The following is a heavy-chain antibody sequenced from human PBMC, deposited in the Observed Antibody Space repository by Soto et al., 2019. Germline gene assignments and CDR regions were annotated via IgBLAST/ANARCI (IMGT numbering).Heavy chain of an antibody. J-gene: IGHJ4*02. CDR3: ARDGRVRGFSR. CDR2: ISSSSSYI. Sequence: GGSLRLSCAASGFTFSSYSMNWVRQAPGKGLEWVSSISSSSSYIYYADSVKGRFTISRGNAKNSLYLQMNSLRAEDTAVYYCARDGRVRGFSRWGQGTLVTVSS. CDR1: GFTFSSYS. D-gene: IGHD3-10*01. V-gene: IGHV3-21*01.